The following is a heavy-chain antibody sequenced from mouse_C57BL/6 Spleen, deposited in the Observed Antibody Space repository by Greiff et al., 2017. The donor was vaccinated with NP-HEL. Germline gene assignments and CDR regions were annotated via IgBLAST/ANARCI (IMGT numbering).Heavy chain of an antibody. V-gene: IGHV1-26*01. J-gene: IGHJ2*01. Sequence: EVQLQQSGPELVKPGASVKISCKASGYTFTDYYMNWVKQSHGKSLEWIGDINPNNGGTSYNQKFKGKATLTVDKSSSTAYMELRSLTSEDSAVYYCARLGSSGFHYWGQGTTLTVSS. CDR1: GYTFTDYY. CDR2: INPNNGGT. CDR3: ARLGSSGFHY. D-gene: IGHD3-2*02.